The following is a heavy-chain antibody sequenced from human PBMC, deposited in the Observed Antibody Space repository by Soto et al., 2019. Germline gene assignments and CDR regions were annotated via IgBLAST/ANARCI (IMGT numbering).Heavy chain of an antibody. CDR2: IYYTGST. D-gene: IGHD3-10*01. CDR3: ARGPRVSDYYFDY. Sequence: PSETLSLTCSVSGGSVSSYWWSWIRQPPGKGLEWIGYIYYTGSTNYSPSLKGRVTISLDASKSQFSLKLTSVTAADTAVYYCARGPRVSDYYFDYWGPGTLVTLSS. V-gene: IGHV4-59*02. CDR1: GGSVSSYW. J-gene: IGHJ4*02.